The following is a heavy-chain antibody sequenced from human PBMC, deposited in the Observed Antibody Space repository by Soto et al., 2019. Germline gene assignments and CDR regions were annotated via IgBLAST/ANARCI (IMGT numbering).Heavy chain of an antibody. CDR1: GASIYNGGYF. V-gene: IGHV4-30-4*01. J-gene: IGHJ4*02. D-gene: IGHD3-16*01. CDR3: SRGRDPPKGGRS. CDR2: IHNSGSP. Sequence: PSETLSLTCSVSGASIYNGGYFWSWIRQSPGKGLEWIGHIHNSGSPYNNPSLKSRVTISADTSMNQFSLALTSVTAADTAVYFCSRGRDPPKGGRSWGQGTLVTVSS.